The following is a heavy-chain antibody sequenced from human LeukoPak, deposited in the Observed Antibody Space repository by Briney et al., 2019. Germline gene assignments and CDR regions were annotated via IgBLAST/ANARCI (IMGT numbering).Heavy chain of an antibody. Sequence: PGGSLRLSCAASGFTFSSYEMNWVRQAPGKGLEWVSYISSSGSTIYYADSVKGRFTISRDNAKNSLYLQMNSLRAEDTAVYYCARRDWGYFDYWGQGTLVTVSS. CDR3: ARRDWGYFDY. CDR2: ISSSGSTI. V-gene: IGHV3-48*03. D-gene: IGHD2-21*02. CDR1: GFTFSSYE. J-gene: IGHJ4*02.